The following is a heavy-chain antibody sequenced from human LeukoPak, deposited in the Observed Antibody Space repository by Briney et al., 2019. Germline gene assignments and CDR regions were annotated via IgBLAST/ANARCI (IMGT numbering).Heavy chain of an antibody. CDR3: ASISYGDPYRHFDY. Sequence: PGGSLRLSCAASGFTFSSYAMSWVRQAPGKGLEWVSAISGSGGSTYYADSVKGRFTISRDNSKNTLYLQMNSLRAEDTAVYYCASISYGDPYRHFDYWGQGTLVTVSS. CDR2: ISGSGGST. D-gene: IGHD4-17*01. CDR1: GFTFSSYA. V-gene: IGHV3-23*01. J-gene: IGHJ4*02.